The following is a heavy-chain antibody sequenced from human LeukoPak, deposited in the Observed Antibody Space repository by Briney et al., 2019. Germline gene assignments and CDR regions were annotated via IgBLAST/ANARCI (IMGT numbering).Heavy chain of an antibody. CDR1: GFTFSSYG. Sequence: PGGSLRLSCAASGFTFSSYGMHWVRQAPGKGLEWVAFIRYDGSNKYYADSVKGRFTISRDNSKNTLYLQMNSLRAEDTAVYYCAKIEVVPAAKATYDAFDIWGQGTMVTVSS. D-gene: IGHD2-2*01. CDR3: AKIEVVPAAKATYDAFDI. V-gene: IGHV3-30*02. J-gene: IGHJ3*02. CDR2: IRYDGSNK.